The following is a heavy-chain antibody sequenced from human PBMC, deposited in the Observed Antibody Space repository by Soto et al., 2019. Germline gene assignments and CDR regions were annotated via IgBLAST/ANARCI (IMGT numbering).Heavy chain of an antibody. D-gene: IGHD2-2*01. CDR1: GYSFTSYW. J-gene: IGHJ6*02. Sequence: DSLTISCKGSGYSFTSYWIGWVRQMPGKGLEWMGIIYPGDSDTRYSPSFQGQVTISADKSISTAYLQWSSLKASDTAMYYCARHYCSSTSCYPVYYYYYGMDVWGQGTTVTVSS. CDR2: IYPGDSDT. CDR3: ARHYCSSTSCYPVYYYYYGMDV. V-gene: IGHV5-51*01.